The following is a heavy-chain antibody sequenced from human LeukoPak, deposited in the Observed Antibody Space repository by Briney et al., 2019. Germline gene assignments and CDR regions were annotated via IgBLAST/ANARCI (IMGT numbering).Heavy chain of an antibody. Sequence: GGSLRLSCAASGFTFSSSAMSWVRQAPGKGLEWVSAISGSGGSTYYADSVKGRFTISRDNSKNTLYLQMNSLRAEDTAVYYCAKDLKDEAVAKGDYWGQGTLVTVSS. V-gene: IGHV3-23*01. CDR1: GFTFSSSA. CDR3: AKDLKDEAVAKGDY. CDR2: ISGSGGST. J-gene: IGHJ4*02. D-gene: IGHD6-19*01.